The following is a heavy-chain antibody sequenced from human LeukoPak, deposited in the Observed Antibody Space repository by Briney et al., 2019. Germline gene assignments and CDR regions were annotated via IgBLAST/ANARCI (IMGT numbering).Heavy chain of an antibody. Sequence: GGSLRLSCAVSGFTFSSYWMSWVRQAPGKGMEWVANIKQDGSEKYYVDSVKGRFTISRDNAKNSLYLQMNSLRAEDTAVYYCARASSGWQKDAFDIWGQGTMVTVSS. CDR1: GFTFSSYW. CDR3: ARASSGWQKDAFDI. D-gene: IGHD6-19*01. CDR2: IKQDGSEK. J-gene: IGHJ3*02. V-gene: IGHV3-7*01.